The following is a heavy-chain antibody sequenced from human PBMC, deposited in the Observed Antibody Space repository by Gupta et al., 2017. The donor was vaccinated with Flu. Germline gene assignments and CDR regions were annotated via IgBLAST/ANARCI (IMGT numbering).Heavy chain of an antibody. CDR2: IIPIFGTA. J-gene: IGHJ6*02. D-gene: IGHD2-2*01. Sequence: APGQGLEWMGGIIPIFGTANYAQKFQGRVTITADKSTSTAYMELSSLRSEDTAVYYCARDIVVVPANYGMDVWGQGTTVTVSS. CDR3: ARDIVVVPANYGMDV. V-gene: IGHV1-69*06.